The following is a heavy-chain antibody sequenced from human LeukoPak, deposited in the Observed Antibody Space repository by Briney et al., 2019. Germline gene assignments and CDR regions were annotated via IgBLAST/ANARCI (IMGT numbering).Heavy chain of an antibody. D-gene: IGHD5-18*01. Sequence: ASVKVSCKASGYTFTGYYMYWVRRAPGQELDWMGWINPNSGGTNYAQKFQGRVTVTRDTSISTAYMELSRLRSDDTAVYYCARGYSYGYDYWGQGTLVTVSS. V-gene: IGHV1-2*02. CDR3: ARGYSYGYDY. CDR1: GYTFTGYY. CDR2: INPNSGGT. J-gene: IGHJ4*02.